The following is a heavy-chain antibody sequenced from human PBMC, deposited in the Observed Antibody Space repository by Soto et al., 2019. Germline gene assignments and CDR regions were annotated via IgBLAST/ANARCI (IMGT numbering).Heavy chain of an antibody. CDR3: GRTKDYYYGMDV. Sequence: XXTLSLTCAVSCGSIISSNWWSWVRQPPGKGLEWIGEXYPSGXTNYNQHLKSXXTISVDKXXNQSPLNLSSATAADTPVYYCGRTKDYYYGMDVWGQGTTVTVSS. J-gene: IGHJ6*02. V-gene: IGHV4-4*02. CDR1: CGSIISSNW. CDR2: XYPSGXT.